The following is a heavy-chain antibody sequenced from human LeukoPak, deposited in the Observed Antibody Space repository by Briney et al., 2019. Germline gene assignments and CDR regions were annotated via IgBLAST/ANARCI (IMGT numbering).Heavy chain of an antibody. CDR3: ARVPPGYYYDSSGYYFDY. J-gene: IGHJ4*02. CDR1: GYTFTSYY. CDR2: INPSGDST. Sequence: ASVKVSCKASGYTFTSYYMHWVRQAPGQGLEWMGIINPSGDSTSYAQKFQGRVTMTRDTSTSTVYMELSSLRSEDTAVYYCARVPPGYYYDSSGYYFDYWGQGTLVTVSS. V-gene: IGHV1-46*01. D-gene: IGHD3-22*01.